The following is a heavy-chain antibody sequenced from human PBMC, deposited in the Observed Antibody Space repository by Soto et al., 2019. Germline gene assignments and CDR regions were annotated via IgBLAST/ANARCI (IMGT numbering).Heavy chain of an antibody. V-gene: IGHV3-33*01. D-gene: IGHD3-16*01. J-gene: IGHJ6*02. CDR1: GFTFRSYG. CDR3: ARHTQGLSGDYYGMDV. Sequence: QAQLVESGGGVVQPGRSLRLSCAASGFTFRSYGMHWVRQAPGKGLEWVAVIWYDGSNEYYVDSVKGRFTISRDNSKNTVYLQMNSLRAEDTAVYYCARHTQGLSGDYYGMDVWGQGTTVIVSS. CDR2: IWYDGSNE.